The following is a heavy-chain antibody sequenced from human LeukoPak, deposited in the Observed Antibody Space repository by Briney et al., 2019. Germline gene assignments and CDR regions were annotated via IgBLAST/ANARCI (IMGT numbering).Heavy chain of an antibody. D-gene: IGHD1-1*01. CDR1: GFTFSSYS. CDR3: TQIGWDRWRG. Sequence: PGGSLRLSCAASGFTFSSYSMNWVRQAPGKGLEWVSSISSSSSYIHYAGSVKGRFTISRDNTKKSLYLQMNNLRDEDTAVYYCTQIGWDRWRGWGQGTLVTVSS. CDR2: ISSSSSYI. J-gene: IGHJ4*02. V-gene: IGHV3-21*01.